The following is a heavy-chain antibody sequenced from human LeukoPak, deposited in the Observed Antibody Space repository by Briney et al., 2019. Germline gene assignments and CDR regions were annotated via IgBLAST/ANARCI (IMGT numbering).Heavy chain of an antibody. CDR3: ARDQGDGIDY. CDR2: ICYSGNT. V-gene: IGHV4-31*03. J-gene: IGHJ4*02. CDR1: GDSIISGGYC. Sequence: PSETLSLTCTASGDSIISGGYCWSWIRQHPGKGLEWIGYICYSGNTYYNPSLKSRVTISIDTSKNHFSLRLSSVTAADTAVYYCARDQGDGIDYWGQGTLVTVSS.